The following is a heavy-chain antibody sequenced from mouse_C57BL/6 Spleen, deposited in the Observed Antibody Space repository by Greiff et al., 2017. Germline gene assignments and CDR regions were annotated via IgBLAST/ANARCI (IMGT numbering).Heavy chain of an antibody. J-gene: IGHJ1*03. CDR1: GYTFTSYW. CDR2: IHPNSGST. Sequence: QVQLQQPGAELVKPGASVKLSCKASGYTFTSYWMHWVKQRPGQGLEWIGMIHPNSGSTNYNEKFKSKATLTVDKSSSTAYMQLSSLTSEDSAVYYCARFYGSSPWYFDVWGTGTTVTVSS. V-gene: IGHV1-64*01. CDR3: ARFYGSSPWYFDV. D-gene: IGHD1-1*01.